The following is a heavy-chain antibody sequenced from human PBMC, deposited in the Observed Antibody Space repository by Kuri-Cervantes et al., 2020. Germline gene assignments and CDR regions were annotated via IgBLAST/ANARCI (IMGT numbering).Heavy chain of an antibody. V-gene: IGHV3-48*01. CDR1: GFTFSSYS. Sequence: GESLKISCAASGFTFSSYSMNWVRQAPGKGLEWVSYISSSSSTIYYADSVKGRFTISRDNAKNSLYLQMNSLKTEDTAVYYWARGVRVGATGWDFDYWGQGTLVTVSS. D-gene: IGHD1-26*01. CDR2: ISSSSSTI. CDR3: ARGVRVGATGWDFDY. J-gene: IGHJ4*02.